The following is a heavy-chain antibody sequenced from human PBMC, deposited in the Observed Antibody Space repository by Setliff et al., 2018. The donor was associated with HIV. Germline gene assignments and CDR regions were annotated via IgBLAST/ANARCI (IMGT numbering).Heavy chain of an antibody. J-gene: IGHJ3*01. Sequence: ASVKVSCKASGGTFSSYAISWVRQAPGQGPEWMGWISPNTGVTKYAQKFRGRVTMTRDTSISTAYMELSSLRSDDTAVYYCARDDHYYDSGSYYSDWYFDLWGQGTMVTVSS. D-gene: IGHD3-10*01. CDR2: ISPNTGVT. V-gene: IGHV1-2*02. CDR1: GGTFSSYA. CDR3: ARDDHYYDSGSYYSDWYFDL.